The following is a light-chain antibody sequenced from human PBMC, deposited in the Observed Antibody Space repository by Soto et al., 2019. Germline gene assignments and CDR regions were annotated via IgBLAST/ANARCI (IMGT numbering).Light chain of an antibody. CDR1: RSNIGAGYD. CDR2: GTN. CDR3: SSYTDNFHVL. J-gene: IGLJ2*01. V-gene: IGLV1-40*01. Sequence: QSVLTQPPSVSGAPGQRVTISCTGSRSNIGAGYDVHWYQQLPGTAPKLLIYGTNNRPSGVPDRFSGSKSGMSASLAITGLQAADEADYYCSSYTDNFHVLFGGGTKLTVL.